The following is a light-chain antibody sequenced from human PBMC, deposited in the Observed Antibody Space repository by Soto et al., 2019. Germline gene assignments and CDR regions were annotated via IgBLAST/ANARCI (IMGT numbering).Light chain of an antibody. CDR1: QTLLNSNGYNY. J-gene: IGKJ3*01. CDR2: LGS. Sequence: DVVMTQSPLSLPVTPGEPASISCRSSQTLLNSNGYNYLDWYLQRPGQSPQLLIFLGSNRASGVSDSFSGRGSGKDFTMTISRVEAEDVGVYCCMHGTYWPFTFGPWTKVDF. V-gene: IGKV2-28*01. CDR3: MHGTYWPFT.